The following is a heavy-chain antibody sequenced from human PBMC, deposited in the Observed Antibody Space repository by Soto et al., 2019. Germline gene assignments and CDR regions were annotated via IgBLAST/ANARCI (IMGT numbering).Heavy chain of an antibody. CDR3: ARWWGVVTVDPDYYYGMDV. J-gene: IGHJ6*02. CDR2: ISAYNGNT. D-gene: IGHD2-21*02. CDR1: GYTFTSYG. V-gene: IGHV1-18*01. Sequence: QVQLVQSGAEVKKPGASVKVSCKASGYTFTSYGISWVRQAPGQGLEWMGWISAYNGNTNYAQKLQGRVTMTTDTSTSTAYMELRSLRSDDTAGYYCARWWGVVTVDPDYYYGMDVWGQGTTVTVSS.